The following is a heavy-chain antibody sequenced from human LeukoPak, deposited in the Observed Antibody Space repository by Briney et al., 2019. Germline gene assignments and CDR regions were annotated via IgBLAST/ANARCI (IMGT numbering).Heavy chain of an antibody. V-gene: IGHV3-23*01. CDR2: ISGSGGST. D-gene: IGHD4-17*01. Sequence: GGSLRLSCAASGFTFSSYAMSWVRQAPGKGLEWVSAISGSGGSTYYADSVKGRFTISRDNSKNTLYLQMNSLRAEDTAVYYCAKDRTPYGDYGLDAFDIWGQGTMVTVSS. CDR1: GFTFSSYA. J-gene: IGHJ3*02. CDR3: AKDRTPYGDYGLDAFDI.